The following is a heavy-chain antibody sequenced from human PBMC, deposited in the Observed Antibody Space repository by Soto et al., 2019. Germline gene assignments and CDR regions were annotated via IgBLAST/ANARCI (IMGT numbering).Heavy chain of an antibody. Sequence: QVQLQESGPGLVKPSQTLSLTSPFSVGSISRGVYYWSWIPQPPGKGLEGIGYIYYSGSTYYNPSLKSRVTISVDTSKNQFSLKLSSVTAADTAVYYCARDPVPGIAAAWGQGTLVTVSS. D-gene: IGHD6-13*01. CDR3: ARDPVPGIAAA. CDR2: IYYSGST. J-gene: IGHJ4*02. CDR1: VGSISRGVYY. V-gene: IGHV4-30-4*01.